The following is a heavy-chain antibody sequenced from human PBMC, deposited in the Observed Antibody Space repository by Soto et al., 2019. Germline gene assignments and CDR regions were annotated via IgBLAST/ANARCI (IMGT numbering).Heavy chain of an antibody. D-gene: IGHD2-15*01. J-gene: IGHJ3*02. CDR3: ARDGGGLPI. CDR1: GFTFSSFW. CDR2: INCDGSST. V-gene: IGHV3-74*01. Sequence: LSLTCAASGFTFSSFWLHWVRPAPGKGLVWVSRINCDGSSTSYADSVKGRFTISRDNAQNTLFLQMNSLRAEDTAVYYCARDGGGLPIWGQGTMVTVSS.